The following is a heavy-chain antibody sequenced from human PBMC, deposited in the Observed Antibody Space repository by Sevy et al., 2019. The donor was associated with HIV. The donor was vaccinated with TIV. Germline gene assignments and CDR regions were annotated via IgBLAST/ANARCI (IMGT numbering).Heavy chain of an antibody. V-gene: IGHV3-48*03. D-gene: IGHD3-22*01. CDR2: ISGSGNTI. CDR3: SRGLYYYDMRGHQEPGDY. CDR1: GFTFNSYD. Sequence: GGSLRLSCAASGFTFNSYDMNWVRRAPGKGLEWISYISGSGNTIYYADSVKGRFTISRDNAKKSLSLQMNSLRAEDTAVYFCSRGLYYYDMRGHQEPGDYWGQGVLVTVSS. J-gene: IGHJ4*02.